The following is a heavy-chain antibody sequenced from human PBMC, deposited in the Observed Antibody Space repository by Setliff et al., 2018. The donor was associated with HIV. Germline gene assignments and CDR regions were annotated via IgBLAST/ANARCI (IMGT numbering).Heavy chain of an antibody. CDR2: ISAYNVNT. CDR1: GYTFTSYD. Sequence: ASVKVSCKASGYTFTSYDINWVRQATGQGLEWMGWISAYNVNTNYAQKLQGRVTMTTDTSTSTAYMELRSLRSDDTAVYYCARGTTPLGWFDPWGQGTLVTV. CDR3: ARGTTPLGWFDP. V-gene: IGHV1-18*01. J-gene: IGHJ5*02. D-gene: IGHD2-2*01.